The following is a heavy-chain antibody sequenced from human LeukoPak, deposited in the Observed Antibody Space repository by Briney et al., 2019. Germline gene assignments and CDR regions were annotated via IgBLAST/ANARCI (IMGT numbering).Heavy chain of an antibody. CDR1: GFTFSSYA. CDR2: ISYDGSNK. D-gene: IGHD3-22*01. CDR3: ARDSFTYYYDSSGYFDY. J-gene: IGHJ4*02. Sequence: GGSLRLSCAASGFTFSSYAMHWVRQAPGKGLEWMAVISYDGSNKYYADSVKGRFTISRDNSKNTLYLQMNSLRAEDTAVYYCARDSFTYYYDSSGYFDYWGQGTLVTVSS. V-gene: IGHV3-30-3*01.